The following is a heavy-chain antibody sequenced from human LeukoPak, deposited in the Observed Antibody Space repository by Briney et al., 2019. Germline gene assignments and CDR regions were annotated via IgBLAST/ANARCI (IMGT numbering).Heavy chain of an antibody. Sequence: PGGSLRLSCAASGFTFSSYSMNWVRQAPGKGLEWVSAISGSGGSTYYADSVKGRFTISRDNSKNTLYLQMNSLRAEDTAVYYCAKDHQAVAGRFDYWGQGTLVTVSS. J-gene: IGHJ4*02. CDR1: GFTFSSYS. CDR2: ISGSGGST. CDR3: AKDHQAVAGRFDY. D-gene: IGHD6-19*01. V-gene: IGHV3-23*01.